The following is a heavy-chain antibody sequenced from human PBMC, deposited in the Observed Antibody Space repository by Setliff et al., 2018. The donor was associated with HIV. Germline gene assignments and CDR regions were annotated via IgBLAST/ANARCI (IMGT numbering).Heavy chain of an antibody. D-gene: IGHD6-19*01. CDR2: IYTSGST. CDR1: GGSFSDYY. V-gene: IGHV4-4*09. Sequence: PSETLSLTCTVSGGSFSDYYRSWIRQPPGKGLEWIGYIYTSGSTNYNPSLKSRVTISVDTSKNQFSLKLSSVTAADTAVYYCASSSGWYGAAQFDPWGQGTRVTAPQ. CDR3: ASSSGWYGAAQFDP. J-gene: IGHJ5*02.